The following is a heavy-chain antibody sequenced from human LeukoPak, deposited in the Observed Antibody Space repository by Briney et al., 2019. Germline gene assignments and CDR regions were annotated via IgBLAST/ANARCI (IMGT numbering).Heavy chain of an antibody. V-gene: IGHV3-33*08. J-gene: IGHJ5*02. CDR1: GFTFSSYS. D-gene: IGHD1-26*01. Sequence: GGSLRLSCAASGFTFSSYSMHWVRQAPGKGLEWVAVIWYDGSNKYYADSVKGRFTISRDNSKNTLYLQMNSLRAEDTAVYYCARDREANWFDPWGQGTLVTVSS. CDR2: IWYDGSNK. CDR3: ARDREANWFDP.